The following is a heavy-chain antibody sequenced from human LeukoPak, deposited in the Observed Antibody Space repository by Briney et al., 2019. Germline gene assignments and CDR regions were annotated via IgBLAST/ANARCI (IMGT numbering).Heavy chain of an antibody. D-gene: IGHD3-10*01. J-gene: IGHJ5*02. CDR1: GGSFSGYY. CDR3: ARVITMVRGVTGDWFDP. Sequence: SETLSLTCAVYGGSFSGYYWSWIRQPPGKGLEWIGEINHSGSTNYNPSLKSRVTISVDTSKNQFSLKLSSVTAADTAVYYCARVITMVRGVTGDWFDPWGQGTLVTVSS. CDR2: INHSGST. V-gene: IGHV4-34*01.